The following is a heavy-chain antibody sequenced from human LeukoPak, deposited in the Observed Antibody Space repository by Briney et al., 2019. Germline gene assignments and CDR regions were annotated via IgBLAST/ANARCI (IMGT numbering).Heavy chain of an antibody. CDR2: IYYSVNT. D-gene: IGHD7-27*01. CDR3: ASRKLGNDY. Sequence: KTSETLSLTCTVSGGSIGTYYWSWVRQPPGKGLEWIGYIYYSVNTKYSPSLKSRVTISADTSQNQFSLKLSSVTAADTAVYYCASRKLGNDYWGQGTLVTVSS. V-gene: IGHV4-59*01. J-gene: IGHJ4*02. CDR1: GGSIGTYY.